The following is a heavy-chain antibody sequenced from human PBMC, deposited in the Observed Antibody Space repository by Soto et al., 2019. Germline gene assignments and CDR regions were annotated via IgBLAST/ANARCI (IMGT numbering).Heavy chain of an antibody. CDR1: GFTFSRYG. V-gene: IGHV3-30*18. Sequence: GGALRLSCAASGFTFSRYGMHWVRQAPGKGLEGVAVISYDGSNKYYADSVKGRFNISRDNSKNTLYLQMNSPGAGETAVQLCTQEGEDTIPYCSTIFGVVTITRNYSVYWGQGTPIAASS. D-gene: IGHD3-3*01. CDR3: TQEGEDTIPYCSTIFGVVTITRNYSVY. J-gene: IGHJ4*02. CDR2: ISYDGSNK.